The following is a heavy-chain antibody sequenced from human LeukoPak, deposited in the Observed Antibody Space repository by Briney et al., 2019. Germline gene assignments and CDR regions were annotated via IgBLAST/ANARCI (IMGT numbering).Heavy chain of an antibody. CDR3: ARDLMNGIFDY. Sequence: GGSLRLSCAASGFTFSSYGMHWVRQAPGKGLEWVAVIWYDGNNKYYADSVKGRFTISRDNSKNTLYLQMNSLRAEDTAVYHCARDLMNGIFDYWGQGTLVTVSS. CDR1: GFTFSSYG. CDR2: IWYDGNNK. D-gene: IGHD1-14*01. V-gene: IGHV3-33*01. J-gene: IGHJ4*02.